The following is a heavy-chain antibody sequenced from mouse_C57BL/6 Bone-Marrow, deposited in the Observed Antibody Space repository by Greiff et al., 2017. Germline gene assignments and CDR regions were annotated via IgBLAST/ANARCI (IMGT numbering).Heavy chain of an antibody. CDR3: AREDYYGSSWYFDV. CDR1: GYTFTSYW. J-gene: IGHJ1*03. Sequence: QVQLQQPGAELVMPGASVKLSCKASGYTFTSYWMHWVKQRPGQGLEWIGEIDPSDSYTNYNQKFKGKSTLTVDKSSSTAYMQLSSLTSADSAVYYCAREDYYGSSWYFDVWGTGTTVTVSS. CDR2: IDPSDSYT. V-gene: IGHV1-69*01. D-gene: IGHD1-1*01.